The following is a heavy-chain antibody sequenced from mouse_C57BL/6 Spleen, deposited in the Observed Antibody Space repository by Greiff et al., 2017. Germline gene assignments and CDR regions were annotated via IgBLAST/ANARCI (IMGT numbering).Heavy chain of an antibody. CDR3: ARQGDGYYPFDY. V-gene: IGHV5-12*01. J-gene: IGHJ2*01. CDR2: ISNGGGST. Sequence: EVKLMESGGGLVQPGGSLKLSCAASGFTFSDYYMYWVRQTPEKRLEWVAYISNGGGSTYYPDTVKGRFTISRDNAKNTLYLQMSRLKSEDTAMYYCARQGDGYYPFDYWGQGTTLTVSS. D-gene: IGHD2-3*01. CDR1: GFTFSDYY.